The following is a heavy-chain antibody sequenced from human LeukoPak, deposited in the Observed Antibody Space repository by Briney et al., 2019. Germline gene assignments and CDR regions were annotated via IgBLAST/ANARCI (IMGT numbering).Heavy chain of an antibody. CDR3: AREGLTTYAFDI. V-gene: IGHV4-61*02. Sequence: PSQTLSLTCTVSGGSISSGSYYWSWIRQPAGEGLEWIGRIYASGSTNYNPSLKRRVTMSVDTSKNQFSLKLSSVTAADTAVYYCAREGLTTYAFDIWGQGTMVTVSS. CDR1: GGSISSGSYY. J-gene: IGHJ3*02. CDR2: IYASGST. D-gene: IGHD4/OR15-4a*01.